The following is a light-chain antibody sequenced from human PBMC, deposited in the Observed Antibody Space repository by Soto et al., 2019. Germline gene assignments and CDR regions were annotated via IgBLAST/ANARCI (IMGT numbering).Light chain of an antibody. CDR2: EVT. V-gene: IGLV2-8*01. J-gene: IGLJ3*02. Sequence: QSALTQPPSASGSPGQSVTISCTGTSSDIGGYNYVSWYRQHPGKAPQVMIYEVTKRPSGVPGRFSGSKSGNTASLTVSGLQPEDEADYYCSSYAGGPWVFGGGTKVTVL. CDR3: SSYAGGPWV. CDR1: SSDIGGYNY.